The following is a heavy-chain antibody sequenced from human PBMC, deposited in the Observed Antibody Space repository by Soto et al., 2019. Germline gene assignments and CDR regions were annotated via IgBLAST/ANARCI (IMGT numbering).Heavy chain of an antibody. J-gene: IGHJ4*02. Sequence: GGSLRLSCAASGFTFSSYGMHWVRQAPGKGLEWVAVIWYDGSNKYYADYVKGRFTISRDNSKNALYQQMNSLRAEDTTVYYCARAHKPYSSGWFPSQAFDYWGQETLVTVPS. CDR2: IWYDGSNK. CDR3: ARAHKPYSSGWFPSQAFDY. CDR1: GFTFSSYG. V-gene: IGHV3-33*01. D-gene: IGHD6-19*01.